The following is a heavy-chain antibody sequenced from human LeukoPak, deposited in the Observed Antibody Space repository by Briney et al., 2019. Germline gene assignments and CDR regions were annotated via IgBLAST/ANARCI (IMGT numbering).Heavy chain of an antibody. CDR1: GFTFSSYS. Sequence: GGSLRLSCAASGFTFSSYSMNWVRQAPGKGLEWASSISSSSSYIYYADSVKGRFTISRDNAKNSLYLQMNSLRAEDTAVYYCARDHRIAAAGISPFFDYWGQGTLVTVSS. J-gene: IGHJ4*02. CDR2: ISSSSSYI. D-gene: IGHD6-13*01. V-gene: IGHV3-21*01. CDR3: ARDHRIAAAGISPFFDY.